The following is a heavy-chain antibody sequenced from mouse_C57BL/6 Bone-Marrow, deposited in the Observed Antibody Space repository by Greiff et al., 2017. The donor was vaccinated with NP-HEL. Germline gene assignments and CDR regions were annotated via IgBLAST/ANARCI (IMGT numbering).Heavy chain of an antibody. CDR1: GYTFTSYW. J-gene: IGHJ4*01. CDR3: AREGDYYCSSYIYAMDY. Sequence: QVQLQQPGAELVMPGASVKLSCKASGYTFTSYWMHWVKQRPGQGLEWIGEIDPSDSYTNYNQKFKGKSTLTVDKSSSTAYMQLSSLTSEDSAVYYCAREGDYYCSSYIYAMDYWGQGTSVTVSS. V-gene: IGHV1-69*01. D-gene: IGHD1-1*01. CDR2: IDPSDSYT.